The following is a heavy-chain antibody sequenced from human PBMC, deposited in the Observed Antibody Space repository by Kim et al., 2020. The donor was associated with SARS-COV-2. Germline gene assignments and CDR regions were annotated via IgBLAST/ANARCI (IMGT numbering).Heavy chain of an antibody. CDR2: ILVIVGTT. Sequence: GGSLRLSCAASGFTFSSYAMSWVRQAPGKVLYWVSAILVIVGTTSYAYSLTGRFPISRYNSKHTLSLQMNILRPAHTAVYSFAHLPLSPSIPVAF. D-gene: IGHD2-2*01. CDR1: GFTFSSYA. J-gene: IGHJ3*01. CDR3: AHLPLSPSIPVAF. V-gene: IGHV3-23*01.